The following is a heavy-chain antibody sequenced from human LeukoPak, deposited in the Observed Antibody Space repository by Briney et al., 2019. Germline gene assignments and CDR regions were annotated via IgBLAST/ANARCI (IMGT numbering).Heavy chain of an antibody. CDR2: IYYSGNT. D-gene: IGHD5-18*01. J-gene: IGHJ3*02. CDR1: GASTSSAGYY. V-gene: IGHV4-31*03. CDR3: ARSISYGSAFDI. Sequence: SQTLPLTCSGAGASTSSAGYYWSWIRQHPGKGLEWIGYIYYSGNTYYNPSLKSRVTISVDTSKSQFSLKLSSVTAADTAVYFCARSISYGSAFDIWGQGTMVTVSS.